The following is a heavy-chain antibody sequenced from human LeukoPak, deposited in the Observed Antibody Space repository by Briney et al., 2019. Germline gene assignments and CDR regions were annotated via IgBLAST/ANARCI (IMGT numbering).Heavy chain of an antibody. V-gene: IGHV3-7*01. J-gene: IGHJ4*02. D-gene: IGHD5-18*01. CDR3: ANLGYSD. CDR1: GFTFNNAW. Sequence: PGGSLRLSCAASGFTFNNAWMSWVRQAPGKGLEGVATIKDDGSDRYYVDSVKGRFTISRDNAKNSLYLQMHSLRVEDTAVYYCANLGYSDGGQGTLVSV. CDR2: IKDDGSDR.